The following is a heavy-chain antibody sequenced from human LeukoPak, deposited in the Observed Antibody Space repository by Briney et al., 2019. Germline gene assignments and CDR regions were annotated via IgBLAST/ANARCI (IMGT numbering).Heavy chain of an antibody. CDR2: IIPIFDTA. CDR3: ARVHDFWSGYYH. CDR1: GGTFSGYA. V-gene: IGHV1-69*13. J-gene: IGHJ5*02. Sequence: PEASVKVSCKASGGTFSGYAISWVRQAPGQGLEWMGGIIPIFDTANYAQKFQGRVTITADESTSTAYMELSSLRSEDTAVYYCARVHDFWSGYYHWGQGTLVTVSS. D-gene: IGHD3-3*01.